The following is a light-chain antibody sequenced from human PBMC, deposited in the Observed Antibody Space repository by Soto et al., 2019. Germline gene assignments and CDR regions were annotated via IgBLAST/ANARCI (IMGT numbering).Light chain of an antibody. J-gene: IGLJ3*02. V-gene: IGLV2-11*01. CDR3: CSYAGSYTWV. Sequence: QTTVAKSRSLSGYPGQSVTISCTGTSSDVGGYNYVSWYQQHPGKAPKLMIYDVSKRPSGVPDRFSGSKSGNTASLTISGLQAEDEADYYCCSYAGSYTWVFGGGTKVTAL. CDR1: SSDVGGYNY. CDR2: DVS.